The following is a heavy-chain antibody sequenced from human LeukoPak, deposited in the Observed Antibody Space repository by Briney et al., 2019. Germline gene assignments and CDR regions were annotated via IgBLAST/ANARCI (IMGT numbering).Heavy chain of an antibody. V-gene: IGHV3-7*01. CDR3: ARDRIAAAGALYY. CDR1: GFTFSSYW. Sequence: GGSLRLSCAASGFTFSSYWMNWARQAPGKGLEWVASINHNGNVNYYVDSVKGRFTISRDNSKNTLYLQMNSLRDEDTAVYYCARDRIAAAGALYYWGQGTLVTVSS. J-gene: IGHJ4*02. D-gene: IGHD6-13*01. CDR2: INHNGNVN.